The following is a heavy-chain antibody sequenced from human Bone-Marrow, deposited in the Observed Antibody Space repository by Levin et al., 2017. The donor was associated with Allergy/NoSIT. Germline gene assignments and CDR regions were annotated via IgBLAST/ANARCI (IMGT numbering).Heavy chain of an antibody. CDR3: ARDQAIYGSGSPDY. CDR1: GYTLTAYY. CDR2: INPKSGCT. Sequence: ASVNVSCKASGYTLTAYYIHWVRQAPGQGLEWMGWINPKSGCTKYAQKFQGRVTMTRDTPISTVYMEVSRLKSDDTAAYYCARDQAIYGSGSPDYWGQGTLVTVSA. J-gene: IGHJ4*02. D-gene: IGHD3-10*01. V-gene: IGHV1-2*02.